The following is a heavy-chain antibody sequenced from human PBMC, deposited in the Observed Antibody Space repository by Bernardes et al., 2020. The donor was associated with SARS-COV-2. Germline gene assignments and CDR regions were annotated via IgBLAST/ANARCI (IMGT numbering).Heavy chain of an antibody. D-gene: IGHD3-22*01. V-gene: IGHV3-30*18. Sequence: GGSLRLSCAASGFTFSNFGMHWVRQAPGKGLEWVAVILYDGRNKYYADSVKGRFTISRDNSKNTLYLQMNSLRAEDTAVYYCAKDLSARYYDSSGHYSLFDNWGQGTLVTVSS. CDR1: GFTFSNFG. J-gene: IGHJ4*02. CDR3: AKDLSARYYDSSGHYSLFDN. CDR2: ILYDGRNK.